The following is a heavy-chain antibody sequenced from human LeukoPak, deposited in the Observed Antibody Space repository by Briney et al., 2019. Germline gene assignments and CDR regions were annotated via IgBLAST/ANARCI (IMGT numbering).Heavy chain of an antibody. J-gene: IGHJ4*02. CDR2: ISGGGGTT. CDR1: GFTFSSYE. D-gene: IGHD5-12*01. CDR3: AKDLSGGYDYFDY. V-gene: IGHV3-23*01. Sequence: GGSLRLSCAASGFTFSSYEMNWVRQAPGKGLEWVSAISGGGGTTYYTDSVKGRFTISRDNSKNTLYLQMKSLRAEDTAVYYCAKDLSGGYDYFDYWGQGTLVTVSS.